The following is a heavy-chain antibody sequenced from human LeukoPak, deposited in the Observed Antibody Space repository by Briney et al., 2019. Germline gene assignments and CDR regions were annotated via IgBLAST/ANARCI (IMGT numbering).Heavy chain of an antibody. D-gene: IGHD3-16*01. Sequence: SETLSLTCTVSGGSINEYYWSWIRQPPGQGLEWIAYIYSSGSTNYNPSLKSRVTISVDTSKNQFSLNLYSVTAADTAVYFCARRARRSVGAYSYFDYWGQGTPVTVSS. J-gene: IGHJ4*02. CDR2: IYSSGST. CDR1: GGSINEYY. CDR3: ARRARRSVGAYSYFDY. V-gene: IGHV4-59*08.